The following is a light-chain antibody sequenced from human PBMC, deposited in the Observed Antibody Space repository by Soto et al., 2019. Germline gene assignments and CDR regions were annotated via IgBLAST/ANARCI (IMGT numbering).Light chain of an antibody. CDR3: HQFATSRT. Sequence: EIVLTQSPGTLSLSPGQRATLSCRASQSLSSSFLAWYQQKPGQAPRLLIYGASSRAAGVPDRFSGSWSGTDFTLTISSLEHEDVAVYFCHQFATSRTFGQGTKVDMK. CDR2: GAS. J-gene: IGKJ1*01. V-gene: IGKV3-20*01. CDR1: QSLSSSF.